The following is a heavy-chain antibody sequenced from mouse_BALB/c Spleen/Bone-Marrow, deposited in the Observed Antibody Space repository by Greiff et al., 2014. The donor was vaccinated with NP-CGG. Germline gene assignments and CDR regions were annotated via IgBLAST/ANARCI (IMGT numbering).Heavy chain of an antibody. Sequence: EVQLQQSGPGLVKPSQSLSLTCSATGYSITSSYYWNWIRQFPGNKLEWMGYISYDGINNYNPSLKNRISITRDTSKNQFFLRLNSVTTEDTATYYCAALWSEGYYFDYWGQGATLTVSS. CDR2: ISYDGIN. CDR3: AALWSEGYYFDY. CDR1: GYSITSSYY. J-gene: IGHJ2*01. V-gene: IGHV3-6*02.